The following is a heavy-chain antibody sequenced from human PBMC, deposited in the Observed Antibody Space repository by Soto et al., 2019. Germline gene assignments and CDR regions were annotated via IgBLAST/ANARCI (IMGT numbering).Heavy chain of an antibody. Sequence: SETLSLTCTVSGGSISSGDYYWSWIRQPPGKGLEWIGYIYYSGSTYYNPSLKSRVTISVDTSKNQFSLKLSSVTAADTVVYYCARGGTTAFDYWGQGTLVTVSS. D-gene: IGHD3-16*01. V-gene: IGHV4-30-4*01. J-gene: IGHJ4*02. CDR1: GGSISSGDYY. CDR3: ARGGTTAFDY. CDR2: IYYSGST.